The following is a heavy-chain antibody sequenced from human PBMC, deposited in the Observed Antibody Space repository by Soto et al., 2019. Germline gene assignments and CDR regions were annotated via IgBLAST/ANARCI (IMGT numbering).Heavy chain of an antibody. V-gene: IGHV1-69*13. CDR1: GGTFSSYA. J-gene: IGHJ6*02. CDR2: IIPIFGTA. CDR3: ARAYCSSTSCYYYGMDV. D-gene: IGHD2-2*01. Sequence: GASVKVSCKASGGTFSSYAISWVRQAPGQGLEWMGGIIPIFGTANYAQKFQGRVTITADESTSTAYMELSSLRSEDTAMYYCARAYCSSTSCYYYGMDVWGQGTTVTVS.